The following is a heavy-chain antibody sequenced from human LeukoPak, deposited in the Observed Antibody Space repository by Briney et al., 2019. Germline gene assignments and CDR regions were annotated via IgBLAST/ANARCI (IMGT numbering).Heavy chain of an antibody. CDR3: AKAEDYDISTGWADY. D-gene: IGHD3-9*01. CDR2: ISGSGGST. Sequence: HPGGSLRLSCAASGFTFSSYAMSWVRQAPGKGLEWVSAISGSGGSTYYADSVKGRFTISRDNSKNTLYLQMNSLRAEDTAVYYCAKAEDYDISTGWADYWGQGTLVTVSS. J-gene: IGHJ4*02. V-gene: IGHV3-23*01. CDR1: GFTFSSYA.